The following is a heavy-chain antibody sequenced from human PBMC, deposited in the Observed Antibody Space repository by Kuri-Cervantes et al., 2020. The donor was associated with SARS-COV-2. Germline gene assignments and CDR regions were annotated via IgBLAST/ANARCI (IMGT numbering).Heavy chain of an antibody. CDR1: GGAINPYNW. CDR2: IFHDGST. V-gene: IGHV4-4*02. D-gene: IGHD2-2*02. Sequence: GSLRLSCVVSGGAINPYNWWTWVRQPPGKGLQWIGEIFHDGSTKFNPSLSLRGRVTMSLDKSKNHFSLNLSSVTAADTAVYYCARESTYTLDIWGQGTLVTVSS. CDR3: ARESTYTLDI. J-gene: IGHJ3*02.